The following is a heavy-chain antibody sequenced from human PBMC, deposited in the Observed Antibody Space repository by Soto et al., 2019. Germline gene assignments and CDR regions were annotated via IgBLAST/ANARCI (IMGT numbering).Heavy chain of an antibody. V-gene: IGHV4-31*02. Sequence: SQKLSLTRTVSAGTPRPGGYYWTWIRQHPGKGLEWIGYIYYSGITYYNPSLKSRVTISVDTSKNQFSLKLSSVTAAETAVYYCAREANIWGQGTLVIVS. CDR2: IYYSGIT. J-gene: IGHJ4*02. CDR3: AREANI. CDR1: AGTPRPGGYY. D-gene: IGHD1-26*01.